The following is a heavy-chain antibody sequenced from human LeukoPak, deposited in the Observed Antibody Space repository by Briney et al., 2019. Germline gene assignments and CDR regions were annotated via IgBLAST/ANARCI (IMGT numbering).Heavy chain of an antibody. CDR2: INSDGTST. CDR1: GFTFSSYW. V-gene: IGHV3-74*01. D-gene: IGHD6-19*01. J-gene: IGHJ6*03. Sequence: GGSLRLSCAASGFTFSSYWMHWVRQAPGKGLVWVSRINSDGTSTNYADFVKGRFTISRDNAKNSLYLQMNSLRAEDTAVYYCARVAVAGRYMDVWGKGTTVTVSS. CDR3: ARVAVAGRYMDV.